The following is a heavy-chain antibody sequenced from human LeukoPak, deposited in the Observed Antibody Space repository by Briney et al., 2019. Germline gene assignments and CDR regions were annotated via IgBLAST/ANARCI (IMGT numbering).Heavy chain of an antibody. CDR1: GFTFSSYS. Sequence: GGSLRLSCAASGFTFSSYSMNWVRQAPGKGLEWVSTISISSGYIYYADSVKGRFTISRDNAKISLYLQMNSLRAEDTAVYYCATNPGMVTYYGMDVWGQGTTVTVSS. V-gene: IGHV3-21*01. CDR3: ATNPGMVTYYGMDV. D-gene: IGHD5-18*01. J-gene: IGHJ6*02. CDR2: ISISSGYI.